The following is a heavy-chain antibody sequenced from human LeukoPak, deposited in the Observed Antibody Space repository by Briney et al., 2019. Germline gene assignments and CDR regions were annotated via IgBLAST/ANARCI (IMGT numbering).Heavy chain of an antibody. D-gene: IGHD3-22*01. V-gene: IGHV1-8*01. J-gene: IGHJ4*02. Sequence: ASVKVSCKASGYTFTSYDINWVRQATGQGLEWMGWMNPNSGNTGYAQKFQGRVTMTRNTSISTAYMELSSLRSEDTAVYYCARGLGHYYYDSSGYYSEEDYWGQGTLVTVSS. CDR2: MNPNSGNT. CDR3: ARGLGHYYYDSSGYYSEEDY. CDR1: GYTFTSYD.